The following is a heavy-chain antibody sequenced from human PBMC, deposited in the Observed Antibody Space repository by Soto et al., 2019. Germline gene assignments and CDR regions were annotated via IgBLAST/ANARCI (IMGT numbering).Heavy chain of an antibody. CDR2: IIPIFGTA. D-gene: IGHD3-22*01. J-gene: IGHJ4*02. CDR1: GGTFSSYA. V-gene: IGHV1-69*01. Sequence: QVQLVQSGAEVKKPGSSVKVSCKASGGTFSSYAISWVRQAPGQGLEWMGGIIPIFGTANYAQKFQGRVTITADESTSTXXXELXXXXXXXXXXXXXXXASLDSSGYPGGFDYWGQGTLVTVSS. CDR3: XXASLDSSGYPGGFDY.